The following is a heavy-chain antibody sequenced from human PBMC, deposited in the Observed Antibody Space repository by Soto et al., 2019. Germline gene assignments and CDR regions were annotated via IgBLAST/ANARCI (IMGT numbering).Heavy chain of an antibody. CDR2: IWYDGSNK. D-gene: IGHD3-22*01. CDR1: GFTFSSYG. CDR3: ARDVDSAGYYGIGY. V-gene: IGHV3-33*01. J-gene: IGHJ4*02. Sequence: QVQLVESGGGVVQPGRSLRLSCAASGFTFSSYGMHWVRQAPGKGLEWVAVIWYDGSNKHYADSVKGRFTISRYNSKNTLSLQMTSLRAEVTAVYYCARDVDSAGYYGIGYWGQGTLVTVSS.